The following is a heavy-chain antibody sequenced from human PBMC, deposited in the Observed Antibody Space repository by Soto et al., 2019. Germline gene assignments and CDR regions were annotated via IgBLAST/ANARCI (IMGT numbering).Heavy chain of an antibody. CDR2: IYYSGST. V-gene: IGHV4-39*01. CDR1: GGSISSSSYY. CDR3: ARHGPPPESRKSLRDILTGYPPGYFDY. Sequence: QLQLQESGPGLVKPSETLSLTCTVSGGSISSSSYYWGWIRQPPGKGLEWIGSIYYSGSTYYNPSLKSRVTISVDTSKNQFSLKLSSVTAADTAVYYCARHGPPPESRKSLRDILTGYPPGYFDYWGQGTLVTVSS. J-gene: IGHJ4*02. D-gene: IGHD3-9*01.